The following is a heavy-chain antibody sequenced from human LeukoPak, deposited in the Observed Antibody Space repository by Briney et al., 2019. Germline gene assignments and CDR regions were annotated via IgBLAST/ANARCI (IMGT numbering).Heavy chain of an antibody. CDR2: TYYRSKWYT. CDR1: GDSVSSNSAA. CDR3: ARGSSRIYYYDSSGYSHAFDY. V-gene: IGHV6-1*01. Sequence: SQTLSLTCAISGDSVSSNSAAWNWVRQSPSRGLEWLGRTYYRSKWYTDYAESVKGRIIINPDTSKNQFSLQVNSVTPEDTAVYYCARGSSRIYYYDSSGYSHAFDYWGQGILVTVSS. D-gene: IGHD3-22*01. J-gene: IGHJ4*02.